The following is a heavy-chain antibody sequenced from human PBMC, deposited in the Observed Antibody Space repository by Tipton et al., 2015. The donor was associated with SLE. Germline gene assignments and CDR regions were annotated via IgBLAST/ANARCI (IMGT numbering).Heavy chain of an antibody. CDR2: INHSGST. CDR3: ARQARRAFDI. Sequence: TLSLTCAVYGGSFSCYYWSWIRQPPGKGLEWIGEINHSGSTNYNPSLKSRVTIPVDTSKNQFSLKLSSVTAADTAVYYCARQARRAFDIWGQGTMVTVSS. CDR1: GGSFSCYY. J-gene: IGHJ3*02. V-gene: IGHV4-34*01.